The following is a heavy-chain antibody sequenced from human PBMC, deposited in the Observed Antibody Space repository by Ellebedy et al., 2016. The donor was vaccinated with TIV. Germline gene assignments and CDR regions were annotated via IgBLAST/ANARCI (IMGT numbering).Heavy chain of an antibody. CDR1: GASISRYS. CDR2: IFFDGDT. J-gene: IGHJ6*02. D-gene: IGHD3-3*01. CDR3: ARFDYDVEGYYGLDV. V-gene: IGHV4-59*01. Sequence: SETLSLXXAVSGASISRYSWTWIRQLPGKGLEGIGHIFFDGDTKYNPSLESRVTMSVDTSKNQFSLNLRSVTAADRAVYYCARFDYDVEGYYGLDVWGQGTTVIVSS.